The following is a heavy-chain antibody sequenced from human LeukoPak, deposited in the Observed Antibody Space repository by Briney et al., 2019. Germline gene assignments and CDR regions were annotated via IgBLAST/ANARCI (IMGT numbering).Heavy chain of an antibody. CDR1: GYTFNDYY. CDR3: AESLEYSSSSFDP. D-gene: IGHD6-6*01. J-gene: IGHJ5*02. CDR2: INPNSGGT. Sequence: GASVKVSCKASGYTFNDYYIHWVRQAPGQGLEWMGWINPNSGGTNYAQKFQGRVTMTRDTSISTAYMELSRLRSDDTAVYYCAESLEYSSSSFDPWGQGTLVTVSS. V-gene: IGHV1-2*02.